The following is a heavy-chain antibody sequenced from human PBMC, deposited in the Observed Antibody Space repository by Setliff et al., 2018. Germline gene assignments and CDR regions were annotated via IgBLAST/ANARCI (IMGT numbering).Heavy chain of an antibody. J-gene: IGHJ3*02. D-gene: IGHD6-13*01. Sequence: GGSLRLSCTTSGFSLDSHTMLWVRQAPGKGLDWVTLIWHDGTTKIYADSVKGRFSMSRDNSKNTLYLQLNSLRPEDTAVYYCVKEGIAATGTAFDIWGQGTMVTVSS. CDR3: VKEGIAATGTAFDI. V-gene: IGHV3-30*02. CDR1: GFSLDSHT. CDR2: IWHDGTTK.